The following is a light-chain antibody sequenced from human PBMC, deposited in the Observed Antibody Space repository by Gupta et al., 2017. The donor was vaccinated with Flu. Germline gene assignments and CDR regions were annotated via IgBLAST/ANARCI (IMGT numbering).Light chain of an antibody. CDR3: SSDAGSNNLI. Sequence: SVTISCTGTSSDVGGYNYVSWYHQHPGKAPKLMIYEVSKRPSGVPDRFSGSKSGNTASLTVSGLQAEDEADYYCSSDAGSNNLIFGGGTKLTVL. V-gene: IGLV2-8*01. CDR2: EVS. J-gene: IGLJ2*01. CDR1: SSDVGGYNY.